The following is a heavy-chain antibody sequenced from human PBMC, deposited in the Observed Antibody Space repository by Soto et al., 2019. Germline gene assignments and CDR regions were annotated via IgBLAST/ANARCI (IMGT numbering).Heavy chain of an antibody. V-gene: IGHV5-51*01. CDR1: GYTFTKYW. D-gene: IGHD3-9*01. Sequence: PGESLKISCQASGYTFTKYWVGWVRQMSGKGLEWMGIIYPDDSDTRYSPSFQGHVTISADKSISTAYLQWSSLKASDSATYYCARRDMLTGYVYFDYWGQGTQVTVSS. CDR2: IYPDDSDT. J-gene: IGHJ4*02. CDR3: ARRDMLTGYVYFDY.